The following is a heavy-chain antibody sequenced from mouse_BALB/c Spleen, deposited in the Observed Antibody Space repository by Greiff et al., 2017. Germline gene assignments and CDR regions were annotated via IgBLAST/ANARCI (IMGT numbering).Heavy chain of an antibody. CDR1: GYAFTNYL. J-gene: IGHJ2*01. CDR2: INPGSGGT. V-gene: IGHV1-54*01. CDR3: ARNGNYMGGYYFDY. D-gene: IGHD2-1*01. Sequence: QVQLQQSGAELVRPGTSVKVSCKASGYAFTNYLIEWVKQRPGQGLEWIGVINPGSGGTNYNEKFKGKATLTADKSSSTAYMQLSSLTSDDSAVYFCARNGNYMGGYYFDYWGQSTTLTVSS.